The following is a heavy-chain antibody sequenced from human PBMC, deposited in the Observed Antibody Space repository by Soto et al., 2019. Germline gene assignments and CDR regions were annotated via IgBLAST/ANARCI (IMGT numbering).Heavy chain of an antibody. J-gene: IGHJ6*02. CDR2: ISSNGGST. CDR3: VKDALLEWLSRLPYYYYGMDV. CDR1: GFTFSSYA. V-gene: IGHV3-64D*06. D-gene: IGHD3-3*01. Sequence: EVQLVESGGGLVQPGGSLRLSCSASGFTFSSYAMHWVRQAPGKGLEYVSAISSNGGSTYYADSVKGRFTISRDNSKNTLYLQMSSLRAEDTAVYYCVKDALLEWLSRLPYYYYGMDVWGQGTTVTVSS.